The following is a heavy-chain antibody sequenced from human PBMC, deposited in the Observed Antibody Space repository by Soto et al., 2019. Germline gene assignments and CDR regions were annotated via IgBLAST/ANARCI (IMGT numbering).Heavy chain of an antibody. CDR3: ARGGDYVSFLEGDSGY. Sequence: ASVKVSCKASGYTFTSYGISWVRQAPGQGLEWMGWISAYNGNTNYAQKLQGRVNMTTDTSTSTAYMELRSLRSDDTAVYYCARGGDYVSFLEGDSGYWGQGTLVTVSS. CDR1: GYTFTSYG. V-gene: IGHV1-18*01. J-gene: IGHJ4*02. CDR2: ISAYNGNT. D-gene: IGHD4-17*01.